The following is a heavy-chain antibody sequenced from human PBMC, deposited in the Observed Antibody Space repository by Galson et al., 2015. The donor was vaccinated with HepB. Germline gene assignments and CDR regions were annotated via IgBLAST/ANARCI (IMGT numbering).Heavy chain of an antibody. CDR3: ARVLLVDFWSGADH. D-gene: IGHD3-3*01. CDR1: GFTFSTYA. Sequence: SLRLSCASSGFTFSTYAMHWVRQAPGKGLEWVAIISYDGRSQFYADSVKGRFTMSRDNSKNMVYLQMNGLRAEDTAMYYCARVLLVDFWSGADHWGQRTLVIVSS. J-gene: IGHJ4*02. CDR2: ISYDGRSQ. V-gene: IGHV3-30*04.